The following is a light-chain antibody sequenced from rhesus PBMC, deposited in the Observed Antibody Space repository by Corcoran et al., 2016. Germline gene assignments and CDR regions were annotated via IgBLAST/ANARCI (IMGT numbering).Light chain of an antibody. J-gene: IGKJ4*01. CDR2: GGS. V-gene: IGKV2-72*01. CDR3: AQAIAFPLT. Sequence: DIVMTQTPLSLPITPGEPASISCRSSQSLLHSNGNIFLHWYLQQPGQSPQLLIYGGSNRASGVPERVSGSGSGTDFTLKISRVEAEDVGVYYCAQAIAFPLTFGGGTKVELK. CDR1: QSLLHSNGNIF.